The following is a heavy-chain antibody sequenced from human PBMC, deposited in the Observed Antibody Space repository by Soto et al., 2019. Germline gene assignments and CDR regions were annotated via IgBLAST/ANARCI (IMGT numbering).Heavy chain of an antibody. J-gene: IGHJ5*01. CDR1: GYNFPGYW. V-gene: IGHV5-10-1*01. Sequence: GEALKISCTASGYNFPGYWIGWVRQMPGKGLEWMGRIAPADSYTNYSPSFHGHVTMSVDRSTSTAYLQWGSLKASDTAMYYCVRVPIGHSDDSGYSDSWGQGTQVTVSS. CDR3: VRVPIGHSDDSGYSDS. CDR2: IAPADSYT. D-gene: IGHD3-22*01.